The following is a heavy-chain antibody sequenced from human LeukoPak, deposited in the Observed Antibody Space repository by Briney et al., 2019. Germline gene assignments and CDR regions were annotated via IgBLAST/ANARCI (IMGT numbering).Heavy chain of an antibody. D-gene: IGHD1-26*01. CDR2: IYYSGST. CDR1: GGSISSYY. J-gene: IGHJ4*02. V-gene: IGHV4-59*06. CDR3: ARTYGSYLDYFDY. Sequence: KPSETLSLTCTVSGGSISSYYWSWIRQHPGKGLEWIGYIYYSGSTYYNPSLKSRVTISVDTSKNQFSLKLSSVTAADTAVYYCARTYGSYLDYFDYWGQGTLVTVSS.